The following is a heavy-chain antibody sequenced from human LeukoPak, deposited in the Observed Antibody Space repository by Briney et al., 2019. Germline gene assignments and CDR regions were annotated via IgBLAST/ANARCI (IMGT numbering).Heavy chain of an antibody. Sequence: ASVKVSCKASGYTFTSYGISWVRQATGQGLEWMGWMNPNSGNTGYAQKFQGRVTITRNTSISTAYMELSSLRSEDTAVYYCARGRWSSSYEYYYYMDVWGKGTTVTVSS. V-gene: IGHV1-8*03. CDR3: ARGRWSSSYEYYYYMDV. CDR2: MNPNSGNT. D-gene: IGHD6-13*01. J-gene: IGHJ6*03. CDR1: GYTFTSYG.